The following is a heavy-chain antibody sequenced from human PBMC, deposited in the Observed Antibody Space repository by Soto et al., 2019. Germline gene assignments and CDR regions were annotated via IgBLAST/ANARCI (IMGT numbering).Heavy chain of an antibody. Sequence: QVQLVESGGGLVKPGGSLRLSCAVSGFDFSDFSMSWIRQAPGKGLEYVSHITSSGSSKYYADSVRGRFTISRDNAKNALYLQMNSLRAEDTAVYYCASVQGDDYGDPEDYYYGMDVWGQGTPVTVSS. CDR1: GFDFSDFS. D-gene: IGHD4-17*01. V-gene: IGHV3-11*01. CDR2: ITSSGSSK. CDR3: ASVQGDDYGDPEDYYYGMDV. J-gene: IGHJ6*02.